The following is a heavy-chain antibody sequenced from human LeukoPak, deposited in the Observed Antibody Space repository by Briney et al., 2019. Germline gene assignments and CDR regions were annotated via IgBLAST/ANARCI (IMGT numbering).Heavy chain of an antibody. CDR3: ARDASLYSSSSGFDY. V-gene: IGHV3-21*01. D-gene: IGHD6-6*01. Sequence: GGSLRLSCAASRFTFSSYSMNWVRQAPGKGLEWVSSISSSSSYIYYADSVKGRFTISRDKAKNSLYLQMNSLRAEDTAVYYCARDASLYSSSSGFDYWGQGTLVTVSS. CDR2: ISSSSSYI. CDR1: RFTFSSYS. J-gene: IGHJ4*02.